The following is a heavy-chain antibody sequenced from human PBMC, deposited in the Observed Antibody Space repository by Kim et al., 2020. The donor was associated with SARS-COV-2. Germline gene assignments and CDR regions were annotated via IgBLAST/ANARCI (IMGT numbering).Heavy chain of an antibody. CDR1: GFTFSSYG. V-gene: IGHV3-30*18. D-gene: IGHD3-22*01. J-gene: IGHJ4*02. Sequence: GGSLRLSCAASGFTFSSYGMHWVRQAPGKGLEWVAVISYDGSNKYYADSVKGRFTISRDNSKNTLYLQMNSLRAEDTAVYYCAKGHYYDSRGAFDYWGQGTLVTVSS. CDR2: ISYDGSNK. CDR3: AKGHYYDSRGAFDY.